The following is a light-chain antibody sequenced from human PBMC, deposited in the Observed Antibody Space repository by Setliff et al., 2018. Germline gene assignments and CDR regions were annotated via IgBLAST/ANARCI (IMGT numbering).Light chain of an antibody. CDR2: DVS. CDR3: CSYAGSYTDV. CDR1: SRDVGAYNY. J-gene: IGLJ1*01. V-gene: IGLV2-11*01. Sequence: QSVLTQPRSVSGSPGQSVTISCTGASRDVGAYNYVSWYQQHPGKAPKLMIYDVSKRPSGVPDRFSGSKSGNTASLTISGLQAEDEADYYCCSYAGSYTDVFGTGTKGTVL.